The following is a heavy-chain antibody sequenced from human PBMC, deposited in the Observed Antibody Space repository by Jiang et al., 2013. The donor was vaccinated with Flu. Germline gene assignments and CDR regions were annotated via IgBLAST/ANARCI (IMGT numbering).Heavy chain of an antibody. CDR1: GYTFTSYY. J-gene: IGHJ4*02. CDR2: INPSGGST. CDR3: ASEGMAVAGSNFDY. D-gene: IGHD6-19*01. Sequence: CKASGYTFTSYYIHWVRQAPGQGLEWMGIINPSGGSTSHAQNFQGRVTMTRDTSTSTIYMELSSLRSEDTAVYYCASEGMAVAGSNFDYWGQGTLVTVSS. V-gene: IGHV1-46*01.